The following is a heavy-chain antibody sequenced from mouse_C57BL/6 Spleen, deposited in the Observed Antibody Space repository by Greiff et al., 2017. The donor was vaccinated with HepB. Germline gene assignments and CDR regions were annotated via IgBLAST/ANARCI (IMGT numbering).Heavy chain of an antibody. CDR2: IYPGDGDT. Sequence: LQQSGPELVKPGASVKISCKASGYAFSSSWMNWVKQRPGKGLEWIGRIYPGDGDTNYNGKFKGKATLTADKSSSTAYMQLSSLTSEDSAVYFCARGPSTTVVESPAMDYWGQGTSVTVSS. J-gene: IGHJ4*01. CDR1: GYAFSSSW. CDR3: ARGPSTTVVESPAMDY. V-gene: IGHV1-82*01. D-gene: IGHD1-1*01.